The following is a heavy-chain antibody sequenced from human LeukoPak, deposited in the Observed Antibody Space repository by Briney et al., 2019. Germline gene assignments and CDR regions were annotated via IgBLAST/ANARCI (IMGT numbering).Heavy chain of an antibody. D-gene: IGHD4-17*01. J-gene: IGHJ3*02. V-gene: IGHV3-23*01. Sequence: GGSLRLSCAATGFTFSSYAMSWVRQAPGKGLEWVSAISGSGGSTYYADSVKGRFTISRDNSKNTLYLQMNSLRAEDTAVYYCAKDLHPNGDLIPDAFDIWGQGTMVTVSS. CDR1: GFTFSSYA. CDR2: ISGSGGST. CDR3: AKDLHPNGDLIPDAFDI.